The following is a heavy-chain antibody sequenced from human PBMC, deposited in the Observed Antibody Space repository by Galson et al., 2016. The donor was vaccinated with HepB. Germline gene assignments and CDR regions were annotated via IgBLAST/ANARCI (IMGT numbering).Heavy chain of an antibody. CDR1: GFSLTSAWVG. CDR3: ARILNSRLTMVRGVTNLPDY. D-gene: IGHD3-10*01. CDR2: IFSNGKE. J-gene: IGHJ4*02. Sequence: PALVKPTQTLTLTCTVSGFSLTSAWVGVTWIRQPPGKALEWLASIFSNGKESSTTSLKSRLTISKDTSKSQVVLTMTNMDPVDTATYHCARILNSRLTMVRGVTNLPDYWGQGTLVTVSS. V-gene: IGHV2-26*01.